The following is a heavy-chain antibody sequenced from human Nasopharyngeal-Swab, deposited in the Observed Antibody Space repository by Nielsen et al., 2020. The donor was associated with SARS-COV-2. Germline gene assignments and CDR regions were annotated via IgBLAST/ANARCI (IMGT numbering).Heavy chain of an antibody. D-gene: IGHD3-3*01. CDR2: ISSSGSTI. V-gene: IGHV3-11*04. CDR3: AREGRFLGYYYYYGMDV. J-gene: IGHJ6*02. Sequence: WIRQPPGKGLEWVSYISSSGSTIYYADSVKGRFTISRDNAKNSLYLQMNSLRAEDTAVYYCAREGRFLGYYYYYGMDVWGQGTTVTVSS.